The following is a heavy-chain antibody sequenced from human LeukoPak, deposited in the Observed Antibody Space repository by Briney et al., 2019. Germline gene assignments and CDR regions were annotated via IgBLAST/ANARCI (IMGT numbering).Heavy chain of an antibody. J-gene: IGHJ4*02. D-gene: IGHD2-2*01. Sequence: SETLSLTCAVYGGSFSGYYWSWIRQPPGKGLEWIGEINHSGSTNYNPSLKSRVTISVDTSKNQFSLKLSSVTAADTAVYYCARGRAPAASPFDYWGQGTLVTVSS. CDR2: INHSGST. V-gene: IGHV4-34*01. CDR1: GGSFSGYY. CDR3: ARGRAPAASPFDY.